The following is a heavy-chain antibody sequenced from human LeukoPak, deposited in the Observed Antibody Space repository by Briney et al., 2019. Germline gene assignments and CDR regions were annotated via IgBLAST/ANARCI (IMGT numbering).Heavy chain of an antibody. Sequence: ASVKVSCKASGYTLTGYYMHWVRQAPGQGLEGMGVINLSAGTTNYAQKFQGRVTMTRDMSTSTVYMELSSLRSEDTAVYYCARGARNYYGDYYFDYWGQGTLVTVSS. CDR1: GYTLTGYY. CDR2: INLSAGTT. CDR3: ARGARNYYGDYYFDY. D-gene: IGHD4-17*01. V-gene: IGHV1-46*01. J-gene: IGHJ4*02.